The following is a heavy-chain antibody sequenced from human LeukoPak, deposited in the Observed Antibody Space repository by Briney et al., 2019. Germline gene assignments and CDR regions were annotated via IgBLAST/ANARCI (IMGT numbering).Heavy chain of an antibody. J-gene: IGHJ4*02. CDR2: ISSSSSYI. Sequence: GGSLRLSCAASGFTFSSYSMNWVRQAPGKGLEWVSSISSSSSYIYYADSVKGRFTISRDNAKNTLYLQMNSLRAEDTAVYYCAKGDLWFGTYYPEDYWGQGTLVTVSS. V-gene: IGHV3-21*01. CDR3: AKGDLWFGTYYPEDY. D-gene: IGHD3-10*01. CDR1: GFTFSSYS.